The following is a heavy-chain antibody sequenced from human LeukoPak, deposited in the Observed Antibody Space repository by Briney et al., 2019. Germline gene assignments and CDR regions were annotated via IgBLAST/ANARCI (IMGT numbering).Heavy chain of an antibody. CDR3: ARGQRSDAGWGLYYYYYYIDV. CDR1: GGSISSSRYY. Sequence: PSETLSLTCTVSGGSISSSRYYWGWIRQPPGKGLEWIGSIYYSGNTYHNPSLKSRVTISLDTSKNQFSLKLSSATAADTAVYYCARGQRSDAGWGLYYYYYYIDVWGKGTTVTVSS. D-gene: IGHD3-10*01. CDR2: IYYSGNT. J-gene: IGHJ6*03. V-gene: IGHV4-39*07.